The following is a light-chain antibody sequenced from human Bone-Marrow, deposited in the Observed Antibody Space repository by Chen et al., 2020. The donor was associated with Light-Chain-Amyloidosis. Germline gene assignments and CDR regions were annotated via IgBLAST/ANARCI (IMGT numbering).Light chain of an antibody. CDR3: SSYTSSSAPVV. Sequence: QFALTQPASVSASPGQSITIYCTGSSSDVGGYDYVSWYQQHPGKAPKLLIYDVRIRPSGVSNRFSGSKSGNTASLAISGLLTEDEAAYYCSSYTSSSAPVVFGGGTKLTVL. CDR2: DVR. J-gene: IGLJ2*01. V-gene: IGLV2-14*03. CDR1: SSDVGGYDY.